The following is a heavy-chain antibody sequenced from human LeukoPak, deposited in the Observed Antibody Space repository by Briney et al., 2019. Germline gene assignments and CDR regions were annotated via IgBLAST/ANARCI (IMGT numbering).Heavy chain of an antibody. D-gene: IGHD3-3*01. CDR2: ISAYNGNT. CDR3: ARGLISKEYYDFWSGYYGSSQGVYFDY. V-gene: IGHV1-18*01. J-gene: IGHJ4*02. Sequence: ASVKVSCKASGYTFTSYGISWVRQAPGQGLEWMGWISAYNGNTNYAQKLQGRVTMTTDTSTSTAYMELRSLRSDDTAVYYCARGLISKEYYDFWSGYYGSSQGVYFDYWGQGTLVTVSS. CDR1: GYTFTSYG.